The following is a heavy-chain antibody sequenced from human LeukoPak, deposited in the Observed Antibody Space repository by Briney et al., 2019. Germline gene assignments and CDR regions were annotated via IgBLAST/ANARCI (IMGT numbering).Heavy chain of an antibody. J-gene: IGHJ4*02. CDR2: INPNSGGT. Sequence: ASVKVSCKASGYTLTGYYMHWVRQAPGQGLEWMGWINPNSGGTNYAQKFQGRVTMTRDTSISTAYMELSRLRSDDTAVYYCARDLSRKDYYDSSGYFHDAYWGQGTLVTVSS. D-gene: IGHD3-22*01. CDR1: GYTLTGYY. CDR3: ARDLSRKDYYDSSGYFHDAY. V-gene: IGHV1-2*02.